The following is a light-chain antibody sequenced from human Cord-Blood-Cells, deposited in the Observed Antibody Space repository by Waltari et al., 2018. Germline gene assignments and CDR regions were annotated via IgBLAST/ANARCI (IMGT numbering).Light chain of an antibody. CDR2: RNN. V-gene: IGLV1-47*01. CDR1: SSNIGSNY. CDR3: AAWDDSLSGVV. Sequence: QSVLTQPPSASGTPGQRVTISCSGSSSNIGSNYVYWYQQLPGTAPKLLIYRNNQRPYGVPDRFSGSKSGTSAALAIRGLRSEDEADYYCAAWDDSLSGVVFGGGTKLTVL. J-gene: IGLJ2*01.